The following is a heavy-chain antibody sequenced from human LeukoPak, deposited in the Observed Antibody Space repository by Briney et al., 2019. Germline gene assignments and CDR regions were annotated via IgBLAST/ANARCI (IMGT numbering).Heavy chain of an antibody. J-gene: IGHJ5*02. CDR3: AREMGSGSYRWFDP. V-gene: IGHV4-4*02. D-gene: IGHD3-10*01. CDR2: IYHSGST. Sequence: SGTLSLTCAVSGGSISSSNWWSWVRQPRGKGLEWIGEIYHSGSTNYNPSLKSRVTISVDKSKNQFSLKLSSVTAADTAVYYCAREMGSGSYRWFDPWGQGTLVTVSS. CDR1: GGSISSSNW.